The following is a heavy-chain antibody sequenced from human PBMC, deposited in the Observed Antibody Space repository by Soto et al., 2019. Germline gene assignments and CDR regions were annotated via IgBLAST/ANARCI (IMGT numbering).Heavy chain of an antibody. CDR3: ARDRQACYFDY. Sequence: PVGSLRLSCAASGFTFSSYGMHWVRQAPGKGLEWVAVIWYDGSNKYYADSVKGRFTISRDNSKNTLYLQMNSLRAEDTAVYYCARDRQACYFDYWGQGTLVTVSS. CDR2: IWYDGSNK. CDR1: GFTFSSYG. V-gene: IGHV3-33*01. J-gene: IGHJ4*02.